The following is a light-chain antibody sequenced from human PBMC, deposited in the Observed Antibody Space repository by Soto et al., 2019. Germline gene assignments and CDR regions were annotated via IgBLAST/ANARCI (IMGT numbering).Light chain of an antibody. CDR3: AAWDDSLNGREV. V-gene: IGLV1-44*01. CDR2: NNN. CDR1: SSNIGSNS. J-gene: IGLJ1*01. Sequence: QSALTQPPSASGTPGQRVTISCSGSSSNIGSNSVNWYQQLPGAAPKLLIYNNNQRPSGVPDRFSGSKSGTSASLAISVLQSEDEADYYCAAWDDSLNGREVFGTGTKVTVL.